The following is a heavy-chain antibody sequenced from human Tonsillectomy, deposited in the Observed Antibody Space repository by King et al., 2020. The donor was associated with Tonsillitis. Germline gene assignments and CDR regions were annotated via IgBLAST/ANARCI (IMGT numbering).Heavy chain of an antibody. CDR2: ITTSSSYI. J-gene: IGHJ4*02. Sequence: VQLVESGGGLVKPGGSLRLSCAASGFTFSTYSMNWVRQAPGKGLEWVSSITTSSSYIYYADSVKGRFTISRDNAKNSLYLQMNSLRAEDTAVYYCARGGDGYKILVYWGQGTLVTVSS. CDR1: GFTFSTYS. V-gene: IGHV3-21*01. D-gene: IGHD5-24*01. CDR3: ARGGDGYKILVY.